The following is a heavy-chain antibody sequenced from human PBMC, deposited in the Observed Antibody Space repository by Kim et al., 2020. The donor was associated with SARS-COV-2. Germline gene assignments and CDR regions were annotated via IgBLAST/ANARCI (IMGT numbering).Heavy chain of an antibody. Sequence: ASVKVSCKVSGYTLTELSMHWVRQAPGKGLEWMGGFDPEDGETIYAQKFQGRVTMTEDTSTDTAYMELSSLRSEDTAVYYCATDLRGSTPSQQLVGSYYYYGMDVWGQGTTVTVSS. CDR3: ATDLRGSTPSQQLVGSYYYYGMDV. J-gene: IGHJ6*02. D-gene: IGHD6-13*01. CDR1: GYTLTELS. V-gene: IGHV1-24*01. CDR2: FDPEDGET.